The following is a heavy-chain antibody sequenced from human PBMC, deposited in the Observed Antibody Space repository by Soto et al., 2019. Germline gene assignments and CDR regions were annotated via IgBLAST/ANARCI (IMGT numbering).Heavy chain of an antibody. Sequence: SVKVSCKASGGTFSSYAISWVRQAPGQGLEWMGGIIPIFGTANYAQKFQGRVTITADESTSTAYMELSSLRSEDTAVYYCARAQTVQQLVTEFDYWGQGTLVTVSS. J-gene: IGHJ4*02. V-gene: IGHV1-69*13. CDR1: GGTFSSYA. CDR3: ARAQTVQQLVTEFDY. CDR2: IIPIFGTA. D-gene: IGHD6-13*01.